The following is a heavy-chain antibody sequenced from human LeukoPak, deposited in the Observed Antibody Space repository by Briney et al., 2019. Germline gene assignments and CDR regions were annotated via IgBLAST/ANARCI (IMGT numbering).Heavy chain of an antibody. Sequence: GASLQISCKGSGYNFTSYWIGWVRELPGEGLEWRGIIYPGDSDTRYSPSFQGQVTISADKSITPAYLHWSSLKASDTAMYYCASFHISGGSYNGLHYWGQGTLVTVSS. D-gene: IGHD3-10*01. CDR2: IYPGDSDT. CDR3: ASFHISGGSYNGLHY. CDR1: GYNFTSYW. V-gene: IGHV5-51*01. J-gene: IGHJ4*02.